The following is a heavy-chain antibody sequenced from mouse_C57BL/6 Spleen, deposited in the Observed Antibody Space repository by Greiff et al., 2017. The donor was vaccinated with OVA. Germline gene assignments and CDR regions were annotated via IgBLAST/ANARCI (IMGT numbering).Heavy chain of an antibody. CDR2: IDPANGNT. V-gene: IGHV14-3*01. CDR1: GFNIKNTY. CDR3: AGEGYDYGLLYAMDY. J-gene: IGHJ4*01. Sequence: VQLQQSVAELVRPGASVKLSCTASGFNIKNTYMHWVKQRPEQGLEWIGRIDPANGNTKYDPKFQGKATITADTSSNTAYLHLSSLTSDDTAIYYGAGEGYDYGLLYAMDYWGQGTSVTVSS. D-gene: IGHD2-4*01.